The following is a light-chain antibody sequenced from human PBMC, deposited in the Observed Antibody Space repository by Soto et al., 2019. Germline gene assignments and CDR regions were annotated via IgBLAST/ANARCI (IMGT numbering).Light chain of an antibody. CDR2: TAS. J-gene: IGKJ1*01. V-gene: IGKV1-9*01. CDR3: QKYDSPPRT. CDR1: QGISSY. Sequence: DIQLTQSPSFLSASVGDRVTITCRASQGISSYLAWYQQKPGKAPKLLISTASTLQSGVPSRFSGSGSGTEFTLTISSLQPEDFSTYYCQKYDSPPRTFGQGTKGDIK.